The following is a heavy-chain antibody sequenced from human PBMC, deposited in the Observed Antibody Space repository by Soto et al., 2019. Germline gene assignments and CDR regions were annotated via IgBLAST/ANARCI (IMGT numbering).Heavy chain of an antibody. D-gene: IGHD2-2*02. V-gene: IGHV4-39*01. Sequence: QLQLQESGPGLLKPSETLSLTCTVFGDSISIGSYYWGWIRQPPGKGLEWIGSIYYSGSTFYNPSLRSRVIISVDTSTNQFSLNLNSVTAADTAVYYCVRRIPEMGFAYWGQGTLVTVSS. CDR3: VRRIPEMGFAY. J-gene: IGHJ4*02. CDR2: IYYSGST. CDR1: GDSISIGSYY.